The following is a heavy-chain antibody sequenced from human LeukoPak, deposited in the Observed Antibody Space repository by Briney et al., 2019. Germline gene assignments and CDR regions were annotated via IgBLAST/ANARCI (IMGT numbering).Heavy chain of an antibody. CDR2: ISGDSDYI. CDR1: GFSFSSYT. J-gene: IGHJ5*02. CDR3: STGGGAPQPTVS. V-gene: IGHV3-21*01. Sequence: GGSLRLSCAASGFSFSSYTMNWVRQAPGKGLQWVSSISGDSDYIYYADSMKGRFIVSRDNSKNSLYLQMDSLRAEDTAVYYCSTGGGAPQPTVSWGQGTLVTVSS. D-gene: IGHD2/OR15-2a*01.